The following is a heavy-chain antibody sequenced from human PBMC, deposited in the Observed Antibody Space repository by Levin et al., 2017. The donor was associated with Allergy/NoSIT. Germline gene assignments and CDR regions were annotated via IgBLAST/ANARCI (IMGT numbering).Heavy chain of an antibody. CDR1: GGSIRGYY. CDR3: ARGRGGGEWFFDS. J-gene: IGHJ4*01. V-gene: IGHV4-59*01. D-gene: IGHD3-16*01. Sequence: SETLSLTCTVSGGSIRGYYWSWVRQPPGKGLEWIGYIYSTGGTNYNPSLKSRVTMSVDTSKSQFSLTLNSVTAADTAAYSCARGRGGGEWFFDSWGHGTLVIVSS. CDR2: IYSTGGT.